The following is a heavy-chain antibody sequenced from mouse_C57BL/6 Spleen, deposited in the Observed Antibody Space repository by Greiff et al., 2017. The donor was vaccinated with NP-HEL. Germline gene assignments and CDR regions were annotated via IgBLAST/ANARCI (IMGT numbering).Heavy chain of an antibody. CDR2: IDPTDSST. V-gene: IGHV1-59*01. CDR3: ARWGRKLPIAVDY. D-gene: IGHD5-5*01. CDR1: GYTFTSYW. Sequence: QVQLQQPGAELVKPGASVKLSCKASGYTFTSYWMHWVKQRPGQGLEWIGMIDPTDSSTNYNEKFKGKATLTGDKSSSTAYMQLSSLTSEDSAVYYCARWGRKLPIAVDYWGQGTTVTFSS. J-gene: IGHJ4*01.